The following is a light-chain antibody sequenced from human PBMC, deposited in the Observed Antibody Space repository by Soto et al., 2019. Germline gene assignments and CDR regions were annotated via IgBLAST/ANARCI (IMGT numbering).Light chain of an antibody. CDR3: MQGLQMPIA. Sequence: DIVLTHSPLSLPFTPVEPASISCRXSHILLHSNGYNYLDWYLKKPGQSPQLLIYLGSNRASGVPDRFSGSGSGTDFTLKISRVEAEDVGVYYCMQGLQMPIALGQGTRLEIK. CDR2: LGS. J-gene: IGKJ5*01. CDR1: HILLHSNGYNY. V-gene: IGKV2-28*01.